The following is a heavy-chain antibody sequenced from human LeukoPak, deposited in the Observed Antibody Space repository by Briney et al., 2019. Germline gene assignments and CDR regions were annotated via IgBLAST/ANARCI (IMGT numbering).Heavy chain of an antibody. V-gene: IGHV4-34*01. CDR2: IDHSGTT. Sequence: TTSETLSLTCVVYGGSFSGYYWSWIRQPPGKGLEWIGEIDHSGTTNYNPSLKSRVTMSVDTSKNQFSLMVSSVTAADTAVYYCATGRNGVVPAPILGVGPWYNYHYMDVWGKGTTVTASS. CDR3: ATGRNGVVPAPILGVGPWYNYHYMDV. J-gene: IGHJ6*03. D-gene: IGHD2-2*02. CDR1: GGSFSGYY.